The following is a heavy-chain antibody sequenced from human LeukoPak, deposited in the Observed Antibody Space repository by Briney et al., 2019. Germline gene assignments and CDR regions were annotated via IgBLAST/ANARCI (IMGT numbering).Heavy chain of an antibody. CDR2: NYPYDSDT. CDR1: GYSLTSYW. CDR3: ARHYDILTGPNH. Sequence: GESLKIPCNGSGYSLTSYWIGWVRQMPGEGLEWMGINYPYDSDTRYSPSFQGQVTISADKSISTAYLQWSSLKASDTAMYYCARHYDILTGPNHWGQGTLVTVSS. D-gene: IGHD3-9*01. V-gene: IGHV5-51*01. J-gene: IGHJ4*02.